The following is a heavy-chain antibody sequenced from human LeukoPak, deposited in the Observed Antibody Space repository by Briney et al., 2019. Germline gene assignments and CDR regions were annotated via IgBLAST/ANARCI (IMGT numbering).Heavy chain of an antibody. J-gene: IGHJ4*02. V-gene: IGHV3-23*01. CDR3: AKAYYYDSYGPDY. CDR2: ITASSSST. D-gene: IGHD3-22*01. Sequence: PGGSLRLSCEASGFTFSNYGMSWVRQAPGKGLEWVSAITASSSSTHDADSVKGRFTISRDNSKNTLYLQMNSLRAEDTAVYYCAKAYYYDSYGPDYWGQGTLVTVSS. CDR1: GFTFSNYG.